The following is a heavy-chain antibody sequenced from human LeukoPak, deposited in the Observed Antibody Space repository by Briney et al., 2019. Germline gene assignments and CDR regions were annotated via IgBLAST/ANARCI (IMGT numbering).Heavy chain of an antibody. V-gene: IGHV4-4*07. CDR2: IYTSGST. J-gene: IGHJ3*02. D-gene: IGHD1-26*01. Sequence: PSETLSLACTVSGGSISSYYWSWIRQPAGKGLEWIGRIYTSGSTNYNPSLESRVTMSVDASKNQFSLKLSSVTAADTAVYYCARSMWGHDAFDIWGQGTMVTVSS. CDR3: ARSMWGHDAFDI. CDR1: GGSISSYY.